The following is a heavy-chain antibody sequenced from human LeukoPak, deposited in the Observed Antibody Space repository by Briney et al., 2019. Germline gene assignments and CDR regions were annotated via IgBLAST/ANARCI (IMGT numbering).Heavy chain of an antibody. J-gene: IGHJ4*02. CDR1: GGSISSGGYS. CDR3: ARGPDYDFWSGYFAY. Sequence: SETLSLTCAVSGGSISSGGYSWSWIRQPPGKGLEWIGYIYHSGSTYYNPSLKSRVTISVDRSKNQFSLKLSSVTAADTAVYYCARGPDYDFWSGYFAYWGQGTLVTVSS. CDR2: IYHSGST. D-gene: IGHD3-3*01. V-gene: IGHV4-30-2*01.